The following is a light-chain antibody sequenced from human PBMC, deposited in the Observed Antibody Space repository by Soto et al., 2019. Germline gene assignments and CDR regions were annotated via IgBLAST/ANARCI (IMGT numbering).Light chain of an antibody. CDR2: RNN. J-gene: IGLJ3*02. Sequence: QSVLTQPPSASGTPGQRVTISCSGSSSNIGSNYVYWFQQLPGTAPKILIYRNNQRPSGVPDRFSGSKSGTSASLAFSGLQSEDEAGYFCASWDDSLSGVVFGGGTKLTVL. CDR1: SSNIGSNY. V-gene: IGLV1-47*01. CDR3: ASWDDSLSGVV.